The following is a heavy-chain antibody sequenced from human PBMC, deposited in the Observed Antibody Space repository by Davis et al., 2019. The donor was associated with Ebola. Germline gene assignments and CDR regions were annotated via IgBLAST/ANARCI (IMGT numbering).Heavy chain of an antibody. J-gene: IGHJ6*03. Sequence: SVKVSCKASGGTFSSYAISWVRQAPGQGLEWMGGIIPIFGTANYAQKFQGRVTITADESTSTAYMELSSLRSEDTAVYYCARGPWIHDYYYYYMDVWGKGTTVTVSS. V-gene: IGHV1-69*13. CDR2: IIPIFGTA. CDR3: ARGPWIHDYYYYYMDV. D-gene: IGHD5-18*01. CDR1: GGTFSSYA.